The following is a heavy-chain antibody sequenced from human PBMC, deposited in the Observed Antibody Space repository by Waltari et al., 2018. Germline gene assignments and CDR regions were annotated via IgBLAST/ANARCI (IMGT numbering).Heavy chain of an antibody. CDR3: AREAGDGLLNMDV. J-gene: IGHJ6*03. V-gene: IGHV1-2*02. CDR1: GYSFSAYY. Sequence: QVHLVQSGAEVKKPGASVKVSCKTSGYSFSAYYMHWVRQAPGQGLEWMGWINPNSGGTNYAQKLQGRVTMTRDTSINTAYMELSRLKSDDTAVYYCAREAGDGLLNMDVWGKGTTVTVSS. D-gene: IGHD3-16*01. CDR2: INPNSGGT.